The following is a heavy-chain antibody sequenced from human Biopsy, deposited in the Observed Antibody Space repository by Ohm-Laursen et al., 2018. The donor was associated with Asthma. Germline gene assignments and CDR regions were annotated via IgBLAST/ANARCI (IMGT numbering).Heavy chain of an antibody. Sequence: GTLSLTCTVSGVSIRSYYWTWIRQPPGKGLEWIGSMYHSGSPYYHPSLKSRATISVDTSKNQFSLKLSSVTAADTAVYYCARGRITMIGGWFDPWGQGTLVTVSS. CDR3: ARGRITMIGGWFDP. CDR1: GVSIRSYY. D-gene: IGHD3-22*01. CDR2: MYHSGSP. V-gene: IGHV4-59*01. J-gene: IGHJ5*02.